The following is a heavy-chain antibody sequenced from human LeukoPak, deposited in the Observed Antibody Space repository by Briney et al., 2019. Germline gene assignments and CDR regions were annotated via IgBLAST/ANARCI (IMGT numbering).Heavy chain of an antibody. J-gene: IGHJ4*02. D-gene: IGHD1-1*01. CDR2: IYHSGST. V-gene: IGHV4-38-2*02. CDR3: ARDDWNDLFDY. Sequence: SETLSLTCAVSGYSISSGYYWGWSRQPPGQGLEWIGSIYHSGSTYYNPSLKSRVTISVDTSKNQFSLKLSSVTAADTAVYYCARDDWNDLFDYWGQGTLVTVSS. CDR1: GYSISSGYY.